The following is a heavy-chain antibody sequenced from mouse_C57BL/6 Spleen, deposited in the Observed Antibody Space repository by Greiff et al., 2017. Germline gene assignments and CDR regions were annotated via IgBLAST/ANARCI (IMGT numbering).Heavy chain of an antibody. V-gene: IGHV1-54*01. D-gene: IGHD2-4*01. CDR1: GYAFTNYL. CDR3: ARSAIYYDYDDGY. CDR2: INPGSGGT. Sequence: VQLQQSGAELVRPGTSVKVSCKASGYAFTNYLIEWVKQRPGQGLEWIGVINPGSGGTNYNEKFKGKATLTADKSSSTAYMQLSSLTSEDSAVYFWARSAIYYDYDDGYWGQGTTLTVSS. J-gene: IGHJ2*01.